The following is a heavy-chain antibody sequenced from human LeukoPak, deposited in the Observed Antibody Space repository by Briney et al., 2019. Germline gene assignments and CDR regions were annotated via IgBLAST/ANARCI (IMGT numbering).Heavy chain of an antibody. CDR2: IYYSGST. Sequence: SETLSLTCTVSGGSISSSSYYWGWIRQPPGKGLEWIGNIYYSGSTHYNPSLKSRVTISVDTSKNQFSLKLSSVTAADTAVYYCARGGWYYFDYWGQGTLVTVSS. CDR3: ARGGWYYFDY. CDR1: GGSISSSSYY. V-gene: IGHV4-39*01. D-gene: IGHD6-19*01. J-gene: IGHJ4*02.